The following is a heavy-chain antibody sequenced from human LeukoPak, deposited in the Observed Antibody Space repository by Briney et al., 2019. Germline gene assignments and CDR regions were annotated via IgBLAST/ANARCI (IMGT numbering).Heavy chain of an antibody. V-gene: IGHV3-23*01. CDR2: ISGGNGNTYYA. Sequence: GGSLRLSCTASGFPFSSYAMSWVRQSPGKGLEWVSAISGGNGNTYYAYYADSVRGRFTISRDSSKNTLYLQMNSLRAEDTAVYYCAKFYDILTGYFDYWGQGTLVTVSS. D-gene: IGHD3-9*01. CDR3: AKFYDILTGYFDY. CDR1: GFPFSSYA. J-gene: IGHJ4*02.